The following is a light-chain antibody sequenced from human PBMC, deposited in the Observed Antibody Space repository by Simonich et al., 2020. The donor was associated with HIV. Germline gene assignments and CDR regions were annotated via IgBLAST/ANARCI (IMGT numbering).Light chain of an antibody. Sequence: DIVMTQSPDPLAVSLGERATINGKSSQSVLYSSHNKNYLAWYQQKPGQPPKLLIYWASTRESGVPDRFSGSGSGTDFTLTISSLQAEDVAVYYCQQYYSTPRTFGQGTKVEIK. CDR3: QQYYSTPRT. CDR2: WAS. CDR1: QSVLYSSHNKNY. J-gene: IGKJ1*01. V-gene: IGKV4-1*01.